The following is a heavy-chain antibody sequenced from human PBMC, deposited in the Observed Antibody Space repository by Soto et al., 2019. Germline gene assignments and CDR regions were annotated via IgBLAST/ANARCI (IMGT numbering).Heavy chain of an antibody. V-gene: IGHV4-31*03. Sequence: QVQLQESGPGLVKPSQTLSLTCTVSGGSISSGGYYWSWIRQHPGKGLEWIGYIYYSGSTYYNPSLQRRVTISVDTSKNQFSLKLSSVTAADTAVYYCARMTTVTRDKETSGAFDIWGQGTMVTVSS. D-gene: IGHD4-17*01. CDR1: GGSISSGGYY. J-gene: IGHJ3*02. CDR3: ARMTTVTRDKETSGAFDI. CDR2: IYYSGST.